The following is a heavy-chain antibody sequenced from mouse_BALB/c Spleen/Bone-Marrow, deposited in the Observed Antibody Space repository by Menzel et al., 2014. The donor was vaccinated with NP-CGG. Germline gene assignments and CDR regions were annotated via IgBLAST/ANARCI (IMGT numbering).Heavy chain of an antibody. CDR3: ARDDYEGDAMDY. D-gene: IGHD2-4*01. V-gene: IGHV3-2*02. CDR2: ISYSGSI. CDR1: GYSITSDYA. Sequence: EVQLQQSGPGLVKPSQSLSLTCTVTGYSITSDYARNWIRPFPGNRLEWLGYISYSGSINYNPSLKSRISITRDTSKNQFFLQLNSVTTEDTATYYCARDDYEGDAMDYWGQGTSVTVSS. J-gene: IGHJ4*01.